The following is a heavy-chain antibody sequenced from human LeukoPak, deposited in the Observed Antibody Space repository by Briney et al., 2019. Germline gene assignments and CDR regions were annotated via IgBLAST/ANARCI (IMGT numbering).Heavy chain of an antibody. CDR1: GFTFSSFA. D-gene: IGHD5-18*01. J-gene: IGHJ4*02. CDR3: ARVDTVMAYYFDL. Sequence: PGGSLILSCAASGFTFSSFAISWVRQAPGKGLEWVSGTSGSGGSTYYADSVMGRFTISRHNSRNTLYLQMNSLRAEDTAVYYCARVDTVMAYYFDLWGQGTLVTVSS. CDR2: TSGSGGST. V-gene: IGHV3-23*01.